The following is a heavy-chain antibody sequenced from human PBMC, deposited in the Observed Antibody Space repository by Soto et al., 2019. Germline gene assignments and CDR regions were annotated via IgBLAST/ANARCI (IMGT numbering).Heavy chain of an antibody. CDR3: ARDRNSGSYGGLDY. V-gene: IGHV3-33*01. D-gene: IGHD1-26*01. J-gene: IGHJ4*02. CDR2: IWYDGSNK. CDR1: GFTFSSYG. Sequence: GGSLRLSCAASGFTFSSYGMHWVRQAPGKGLEWVAVIWYDGSNKYYADSVKGRFTISRDNSKNTLYLQMNSLRAEDTAVYYCARDRNSGSYGGLDYWGQGTLVTVSS.